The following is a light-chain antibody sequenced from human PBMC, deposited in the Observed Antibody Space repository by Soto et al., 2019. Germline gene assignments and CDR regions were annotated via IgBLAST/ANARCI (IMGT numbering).Light chain of an antibody. Sequence: EIVLTQSPGTLSFSPGERATLSCRASQSVTSSYLAWYQQKPGQAPRLLIYGASSRATGIPDRFSGSGSVTDFTLTISRLEPEDFAVYYCQQYGGSPPYTLGQGTTLEIK. CDR1: QSVTSSY. V-gene: IGKV3-20*01. CDR2: GAS. J-gene: IGKJ2*01. CDR3: QQYGGSPPYT.